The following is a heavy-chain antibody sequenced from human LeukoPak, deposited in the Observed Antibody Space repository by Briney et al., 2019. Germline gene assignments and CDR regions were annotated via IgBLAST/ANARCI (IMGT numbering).Heavy chain of an antibody. Sequence: PSETLSLTCAVYGGSFSGYYWSWIRQPPGKGLEWIGEINHSGSTNYNPSLKSRVTISVDTPKNQFSLKLSSVTAADTAVYYCARAADYGDCDYWGQGTLVTVSS. CDR2: INHSGST. CDR1: GGSFSGYY. V-gene: IGHV4-34*01. J-gene: IGHJ4*02. CDR3: ARAADYGDCDY. D-gene: IGHD4-17*01.